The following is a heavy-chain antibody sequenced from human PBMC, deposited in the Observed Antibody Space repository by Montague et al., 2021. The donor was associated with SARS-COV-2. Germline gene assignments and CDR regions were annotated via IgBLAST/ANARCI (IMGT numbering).Heavy chain of an antibody. D-gene: IGHD3-22*01. J-gene: IGHJ6*02. CDR2: IYYSGST. CDR1: GGAIISSSYY. CDR3: ARDTRITMLVVVNRYGMDV. V-gene: IGHV4-39*07. Sequence: SETLSLTCTVSGGAIISSSYYWGWIRQPPGKGLEWIGSIYYSGSTCYNPSLKSRVTISVDTSKNQFSLKLISVTAADTAVYYCARDTRITMLVVVNRYGMDVWGQGTTVTVSS.